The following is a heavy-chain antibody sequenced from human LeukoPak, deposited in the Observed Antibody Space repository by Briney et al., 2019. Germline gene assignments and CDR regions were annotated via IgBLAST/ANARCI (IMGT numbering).Heavy chain of an antibody. CDR3: ARAPQWLVRRVLDY. Sequence: PSETLSLTCAVYGGSFSGYYWSWIRQPPGKGLEWIGEINHSGSTNYNPSLKSRVTISVDTSKNQFSLKLSSVTAADTAVYYCARAPQWLVRRVLDYWGQGTLVTVSS. D-gene: IGHD6-19*01. CDR2: INHSGST. J-gene: IGHJ4*02. CDR1: GGSFSGYY. V-gene: IGHV4-34*01.